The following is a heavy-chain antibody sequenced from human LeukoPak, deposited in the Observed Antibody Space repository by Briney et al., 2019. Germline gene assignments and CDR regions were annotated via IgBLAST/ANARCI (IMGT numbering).Heavy chain of an antibody. CDR2: INHSGST. D-gene: IGHD3-22*01. V-gene: IGHV4-34*01. Sequence: TSETLSLTCTVSGGSISSYYWSWIRQPPGKGLEWIGEINHSGSTNYNPSLKSRVTISVDTSKNQFSLKLSSVTAADTAVYYCARDPSSYYDSSGTFMDYWGQGTLVTVSS. J-gene: IGHJ4*02. CDR1: GGSISSYY. CDR3: ARDPSSYYDSSGTFMDY.